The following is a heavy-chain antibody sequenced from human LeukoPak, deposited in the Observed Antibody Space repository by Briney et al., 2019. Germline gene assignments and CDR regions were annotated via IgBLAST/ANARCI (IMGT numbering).Heavy chain of an antibody. CDR1: GDSISTSSYY. D-gene: IGHD3-22*01. CDR3: ARSYYYDYRQIDY. V-gene: IGHV4-39*01. CDR2: IYYSGST. J-gene: IGHJ4*02. Sequence: SSETPSLTCTVSGDSISTSSYYWGWIRQPPGKGLEWLGSIYYSGSTYYNPSLKSRVTISVDTSKNQFSLNLYSVTAADTAVSYCARSYYYDYRQIDYWGQGTLVTVSS.